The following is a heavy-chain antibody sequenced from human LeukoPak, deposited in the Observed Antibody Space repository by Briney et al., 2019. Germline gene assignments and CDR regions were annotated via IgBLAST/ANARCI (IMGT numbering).Heavy chain of an antibody. D-gene: IGHD6-13*01. J-gene: IGHJ4*02. CDR2: INPNSGGT. Sequence: ASVKVSCKASGCTFTGYYMDWVRQAPGQGLEWMGWINPNSGGTNYAQKFQGRVTMTRDTSISTAYMELSRLRSDDTAVYYCARVRAAAAVDYWGQGTLVTVSS. V-gene: IGHV1-2*02. CDR3: ARVRAAAAVDY. CDR1: GCTFTGYY.